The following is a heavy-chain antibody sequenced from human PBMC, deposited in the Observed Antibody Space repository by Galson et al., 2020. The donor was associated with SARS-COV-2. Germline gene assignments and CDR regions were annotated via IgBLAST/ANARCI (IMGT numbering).Heavy chain of an antibody. CDR3: ARDLGGYFDL. Sequence: QLGEFLKISCAASGLTFSSYAMHWVRQAPGKGLEWVAVISYDGRNKYYADSVKGRFTISRDKSKNTLYLQMNSLRAEDTAVYYCARDLGGYFDLWCRGTLVTVSS. CDR1: GLTFSSYA. CDR2: ISYDGRNK. V-gene: IGHV3-30*04. J-gene: IGHJ2*01.